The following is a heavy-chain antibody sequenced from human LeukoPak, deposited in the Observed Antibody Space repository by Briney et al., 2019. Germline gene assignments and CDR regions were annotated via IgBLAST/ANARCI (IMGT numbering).Heavy chain of an antibody. D-gene: IGHD3-22*01. J-gene: IGHJ6*02. CDR1: GFSFSKYP. CDR2: ISYDGSNK. Sequence: GGSLRLSCGASGFSFSKYPIHWVRQAPGKGLEWVAVISYDGSNKYYADSVKGRFTISRDNSKNTLYLQMNSLRGDDTAVYYCARDRDRRSGYYSGMDVWGQGTTVTVSS. CDR3: ARDRDRRSGYYSGMDV. V-gene: IGHV3-30-3*01.